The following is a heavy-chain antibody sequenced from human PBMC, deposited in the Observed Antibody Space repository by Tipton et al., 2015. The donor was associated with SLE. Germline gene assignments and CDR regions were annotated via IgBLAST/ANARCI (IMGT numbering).Heavy chain of an antibody. CDR1: GYSFTSYW. CDR3: ARSFGDFWSGWRGSAFDI. V-gene: IGHV5-10-1*01. J-gene: IGHJ3*02. D-gene: IGHD3-3*01. Sequence: QSGAEVKKPGESLRISCKGSGYSFTSYWISWVRQMPGKGLEWMGRIDPSDSYTNYSPSFQGHVTISADKSISTAYMELSSLRSEDTAVYYCARSFGDFWSGWRGSAFDIWGQGTMVTVSS. CDR2: IDPSDSYT.